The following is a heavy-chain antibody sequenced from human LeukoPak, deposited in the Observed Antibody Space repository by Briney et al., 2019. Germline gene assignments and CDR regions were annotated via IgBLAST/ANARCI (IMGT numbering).Heavy chain of an antibody. Sequence: ASVKVSCKASGYTFTSYDINWVRQATGQGLEWMGWMNPNSGNTGYAQKFQGRVTITRNTSISTAYMELSSLRSEDTAVYYCARGIAVAGPFDYWGQGTLVTVSS. D-gene: IGHD6-19*01. V-gene: IGHV1-8*03. CDR3: ARGIAVAGPFDY. J-gene: IGHJ4*02. CDR2: MNPNSGNT. CDR1: GYTFTSYD.